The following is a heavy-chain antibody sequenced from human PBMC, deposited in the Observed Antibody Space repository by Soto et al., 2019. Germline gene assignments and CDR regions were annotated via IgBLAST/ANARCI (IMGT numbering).Heavy chain of an antibody. V-gene: IGHV4-59*01. CDR2: VYYSGST. CDR3: ARAYGDYVFDY. CDR1: GGSISSYY. J-gene: IGHJ4*02. D-gene: IGHD4-17*01. Sequence: QVQLQESGPGLVKPSETLSLTCTVSGGSISSYYWSWIRQPPGKGLEWIGYVYYSGSTNYHPSLQSRVTISVDTSKNQFSLKLSSVTAADTAVYYCARAYGDYVFDYWGQGTLVTVSS.